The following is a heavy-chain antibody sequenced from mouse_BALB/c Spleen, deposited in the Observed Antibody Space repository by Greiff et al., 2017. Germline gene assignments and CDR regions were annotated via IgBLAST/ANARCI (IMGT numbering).Heavy chain of an antibody. CDR3: ARGNDEDAMDY. CDR2: ISSGGST. J-gene: IGHJ4*01. CDR1: GFTFSSYA. V-gene: IGHV5-6-5*01. Sequence: EVKLVESGGGLVKPGGSLKLSCAASGFTFSSYAMSWVRQTPEKRLEWVASISSGGSTYYPDSVKGRFTISRDNARNILYLQMSSLRSEDTAMYYCARGNDEDAMDYWGQGTSVTVSS. D-gene: IGHD2-12*01.